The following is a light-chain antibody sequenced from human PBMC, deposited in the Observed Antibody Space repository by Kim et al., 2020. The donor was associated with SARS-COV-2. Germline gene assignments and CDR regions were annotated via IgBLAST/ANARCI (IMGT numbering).Light chain of an antibody. CDR1: QSISSY. CDR3: QQSYSTPYT. CDR2: AAS. Sequence: DIQMTQSPSSLSASVGDRVTITCRASQSISSYLNWYQQKPGKAPKLLIYAASSLQSGVPSRFSGSGSGTDFTLTISSLQPEDFATYYCQQSYSTPYTFVQGIKLEI. V-gene: IGKV1-39*01. J-gene: IGKJ2*01.